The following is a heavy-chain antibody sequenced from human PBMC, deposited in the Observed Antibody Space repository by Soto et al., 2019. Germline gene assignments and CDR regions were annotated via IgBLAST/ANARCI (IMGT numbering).Heavy chain of an antibody. Sequence: LRLSCAASGFTFSSYWMHWVRQAPGKGLVWVSRINSDGSSTSYADSVKGRFTISRDNAKNTLYLQMNSLRAEDTAVYYCAREKYSNGRIDYWGQGTLVTVSS. J-gene: IGHJ4*02. CDR2: INSDGSST. CDR1: GFTFSSYW. CDR3: AREKYSNGRIDY. V-gene: IGHV3-74*01. D-gene: IGHD6-25*01.